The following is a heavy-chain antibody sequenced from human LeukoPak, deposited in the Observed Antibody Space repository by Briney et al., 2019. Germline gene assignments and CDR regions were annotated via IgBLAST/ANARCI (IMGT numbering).Heavy chain of an antibody. V-gene: IGHV3-7*01. CDR2: IKQDQSEK. CDR1: GFTFSSYW. D-gene: IGHD6-19*01. Sequence: GGSLRVSCAASGFTFSSYWMSWVRQAPGKGLEWVANIKQDQSEKYYVDSVKGRFTISRDNAKNSLYLQMNSLRAEDTAVYYCARDWAVAGTFEVDNWGQGELGSVSS. J-gene: IGHJ4*02. CDR3: ARDWAVAGTFEVDN.